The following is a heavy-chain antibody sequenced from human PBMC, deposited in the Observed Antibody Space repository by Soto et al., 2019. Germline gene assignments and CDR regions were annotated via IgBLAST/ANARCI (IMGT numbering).Heavy chain of an antibody. CDR1: GGTFSSYA. D-gene: IGHD6-19*01. J-gene: IGHJ6*02. CDR3: ASDRIPEQIAVARTDYYYGMDV. Sequence: SVKVSCKASGGTFSSYAISWVRQAPGQGLEWMGGIIPIFGTANYAQKFQGRVTITADESTSTAYMELSSLRSEDTAVYYCASDRIPEQIAVARTDYYYGMDVWGQGTTVTVSS. CDR2: IIPIFGTA. V-gene: IGHV1-69*13.